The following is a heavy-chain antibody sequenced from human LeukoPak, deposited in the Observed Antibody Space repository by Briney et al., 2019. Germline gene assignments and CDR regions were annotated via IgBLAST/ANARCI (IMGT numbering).Heavy chain of an antibody. Sequence: GGSLRLSCAASGFTFSGYGMHWVRQAPGKGLEWVAVISYDGSNKYYAGSVKGRFSISRDNSKNTLYLQLNSLRAEDTALYYCAKARIDSSGDYDFDCWGQGTLVTVSS. J-gene: IGHJ4*02. D-gene: IGHD4-17*01. CDR2: ISYDGSNK. CDR1: GFTFSGYG. V-gene: IGHV3-30*18. CDR3: AKARIDSSGDYDFDC.